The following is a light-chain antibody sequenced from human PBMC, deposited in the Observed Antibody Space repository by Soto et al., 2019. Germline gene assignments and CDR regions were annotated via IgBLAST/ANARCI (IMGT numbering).Light chain of an antibody. V-gene: IGLV1-47*01. CDR2: RNN. CDR1: ISNIGSNY. J-gene: IGLJ1*01. Sequence: QSVLTQPPSVSGTPGQRVTISCSGSISNIGSNYVYWFQQFPGTAPKVLSNRNNQRPSGVPDRFSGSKSGTSASLAISGLRSGDEAEYYCAAWDDTVRSYVFGTGTKLTVL. CDR3: AAWDDTVRSYV.